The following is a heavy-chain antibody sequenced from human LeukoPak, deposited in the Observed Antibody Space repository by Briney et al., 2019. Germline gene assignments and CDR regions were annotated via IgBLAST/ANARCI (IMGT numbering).Heavy chain of an antibody. D-gene: IGHD4-17*01. V-gene: IGHV3-23*01. CDR1: GFTFSNYA. CDR3: AKEVTSGDYGPFDY. CDR2: ISGTGGFTTST. J-gene: IGHJ4*02. Sequence: PGGSLRLSCAASGFTFSNYAMTWVRQAPGKGLEWVSTISGTGGFTTSTYYADSVKGRFTISRDNSDNKLYLQMDGLRADDTAVYYCAKEVTSGDYGPFDYWGQGTLVTVSS.